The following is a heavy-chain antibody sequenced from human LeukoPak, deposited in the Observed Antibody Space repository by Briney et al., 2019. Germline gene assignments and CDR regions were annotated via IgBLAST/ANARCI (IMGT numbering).Heavy chain of an antibody. CDR2: ISAYNGNT. CDR1: GYTFTSYG. V-gene: IGHV1-18*01. CDR3: ARDFFALLDYYDSSGYYPGSMDV. Sequence: ASVKVSCKASGYTFTSYGISWMRQAPGQGLEWMGWISAYNGNTNYAQRFQGRVTITTDTSTSTAYMELRSLRSDDTAVYYCARDFFALLDYYDSSGYYPGSMDVWGKGTTVTVSS. J-gene: IGHJ6*03. D-gene: IGHD3-22*01.